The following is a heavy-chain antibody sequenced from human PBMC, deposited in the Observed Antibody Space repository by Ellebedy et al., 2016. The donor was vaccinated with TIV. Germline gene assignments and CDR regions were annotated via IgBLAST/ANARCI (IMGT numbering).Heavy chain of an antibody. CDR1: GFTFSSHW. V-gene: IGHV3-7*01. J-gene: IGHJ5*01. Sequence: PGGSLRLSCAASGFTFSSHWMNWVRQAPGKGLEWVANINEDGSDRYYVDPVKGRFTISRDNAKSSLYLQMNSLRAEATAVYYFVRESYRNYTWGTTGFDSWGQGTLVTASS. CDR2: INEDGSDR. CDR3: VRESYRNYTWGTTGFDS. D-gene: IGHD4-11*01.